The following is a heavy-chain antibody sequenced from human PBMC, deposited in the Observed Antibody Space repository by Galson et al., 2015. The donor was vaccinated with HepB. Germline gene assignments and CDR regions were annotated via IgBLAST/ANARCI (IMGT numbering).Heavy chain of an antibody. Sequence: SVKVSCKASGGTFSSYAISWVRQAPGQGLGWMGRIIPILGIANYAQKFQGRVTITADKSTSTAYMELSSLRSEDTAVYYCARDRGYSSSWYRGWGQGTLVTVSS. CDR3: ARDRGYSSSWYRG. D-gene: IGHD6-13*01. CDR2: IIPILGIA. V-gene: IGHV1-69*04. CDR1: GGTFSSYA. J-gene: IGHJ4*02.